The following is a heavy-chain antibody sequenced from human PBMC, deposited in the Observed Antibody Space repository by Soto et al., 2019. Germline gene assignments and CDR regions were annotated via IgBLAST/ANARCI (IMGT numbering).Heavy chain of an antibody. V-gene: IGHV1-8*01. D-gene: IGHD3-3*01. CDR3: ARANGITIFGVVIALYGMDV. Sequence: GASVKVSCKASGYTFTSYDINWVRQATGQGLEWMGWMNPNSGNAGYAQKFQGRVTMTRNTSISTAYMELSSLRSEDTAVYYCARANGITIFGVVIALYGMDVWGQGTTVTVSS. CDR2: MNPNSGNA. CDR1: GYTFTSYD. J-gene: IGHJ6*02.